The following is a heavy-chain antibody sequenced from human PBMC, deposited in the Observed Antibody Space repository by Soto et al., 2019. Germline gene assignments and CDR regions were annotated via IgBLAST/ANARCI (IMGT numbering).Heavy chain of an antibody. J-gene: IGHJ6*02. CDR2: IIPILVTA. Sequence: QVQLVQSGAEVKKPGSSVKVSCKASGGTFSSYAISWVRQAPGQGLEWMGGIIPILVTANYAQKFQGRVTITADQAKSRAFMELSSLRSEDTAVYCCARGGKCGSTSCYSYYGIDVWGQGTTVNVSS. CDR1: GGTFSSYA. CDR3: ARGGKCGSTSCYSYYGIDV. V-gene: IGHV1-69*01. D-gene: IGHD2-2*02.